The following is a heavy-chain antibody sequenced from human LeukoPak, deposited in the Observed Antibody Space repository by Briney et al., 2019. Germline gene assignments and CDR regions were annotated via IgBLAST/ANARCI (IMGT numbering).Heavy chain of an antibody. D-gene: IGHD6-19*01. J-gene: IGHJ6*02. CDR1: GFTFSSYG. V-gene: IGHV3-30*18. CDR2: ISYDGSNK. Sequence: GGSLRLSCAASGFTFSSYGMHLVRQAPGPGLELVAVISYDGSNKYYADSVKGRFTISRDNSKNTLYLQMNSLRAEDTAVYYCAKENSSGWYRYYYYGMDVWGQGTTVTVSS. CDR3: AKENSSGWYRYYYYGMDV.